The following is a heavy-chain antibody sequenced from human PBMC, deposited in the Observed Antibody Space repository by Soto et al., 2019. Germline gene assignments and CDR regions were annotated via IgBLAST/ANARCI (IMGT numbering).Heavy chain of an antibody. Sequence: GGSLRLSCAASGFTFSNAWMSWVRQAPGKGLEWVGRIKSKTDRGTTDYAAPVKGRFTISRDDSKNTLYLQMNSLKTEDTAVYYCTTILRYYYYMDVWGKGTTVTVSS. CDR3: TTILRYYYYMDV. V-gene: IGHV3-15*01. CDR1: GFTFSNAW. J-gene: IGHJ6*03. CDR2: IKSKTDRGTT.